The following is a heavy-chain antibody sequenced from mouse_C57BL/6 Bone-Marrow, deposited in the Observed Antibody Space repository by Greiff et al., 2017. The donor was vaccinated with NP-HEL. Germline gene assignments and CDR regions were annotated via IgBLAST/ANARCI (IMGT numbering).Heavy chain of an antibody. CDR3: ARTLGGDYAMDY. CDR2: IRNKANGYTT. D-gene: IGHD4-1*01. Sequence: EVKLMESGGGLVQPGGSLSLSCAASGFTFTDYYMSWVRQPPGKALEWLGFIRNKANGYTTEYSASVKGRFTISRDNSQSILYLQMNALRAEDSATYYCARTLGGDYAMDYWGQGTSVTVSS. V-gene: IGHV7-3*01. CDR1: GFTFTDYY. J-gene: IGHJ4*01.